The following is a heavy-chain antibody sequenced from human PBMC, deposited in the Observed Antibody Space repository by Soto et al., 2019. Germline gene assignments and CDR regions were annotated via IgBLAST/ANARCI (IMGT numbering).Heavy chain of an antibody. CDR1: GGSISSYY. J-gene: IGHJ4*02. CDR2: IYYSGST. V-gene: IGHV4-59*01. Sequence: QVQLQESGPGLVKPSETLSLTCTVSGGSISSYYWSWIRQPPGKGLEWIGYIYYSGSTNYNPSLKSRVTITVDTSKNQFSLKLSSVTAADTAVYYCARAPVDPTVTTSYFDYWGQGTLVNVSS. CDR3: ARAPVDPTVTTSYFDY. D-gene: IGHD4-17*01.